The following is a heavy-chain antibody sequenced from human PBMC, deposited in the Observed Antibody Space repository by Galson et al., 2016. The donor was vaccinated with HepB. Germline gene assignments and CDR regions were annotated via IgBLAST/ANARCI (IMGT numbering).Heavy chain of an antibody. V-gene: IGHV1-18*01. Sequence: SVKVSCKASGYTFTSYAISWVRQAPGLGLEWMGWISAYNGNTNYAQNPQGRVIMTTDTSTSTAYTELRSLISDDTAGYYCAGHDGSGSVSWFAPWGQGTLVTVSS. CDR2: ISAYNGNT. D-gene: IGHD3-10*01. J-gene: IGHJ5*02. CDR3: AGHDGSGSVSWFAP. CDR1: GYTFTSYA.